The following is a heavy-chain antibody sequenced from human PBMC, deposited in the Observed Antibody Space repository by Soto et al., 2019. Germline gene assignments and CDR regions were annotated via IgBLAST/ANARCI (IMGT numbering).Heavy chain of an antibody. V-gene: IGHV1-69*06. CDR2: IIPIFGTA. CDR1: GGTFSSYA. D-gene: IGHD4-17*01. CDR3: ARGYVGGDRSFDYGMHV. J-gene: IGHJ6*02. Sequence: SVQVSCKASGGTFSSYAISWVRQAPGQGLEWMGGIIPIFGTANYAQKFQGRVTITADKSTSTDYMELSSLRSEDTAVYYCARGYVGGDRSFDYGMHVWG.